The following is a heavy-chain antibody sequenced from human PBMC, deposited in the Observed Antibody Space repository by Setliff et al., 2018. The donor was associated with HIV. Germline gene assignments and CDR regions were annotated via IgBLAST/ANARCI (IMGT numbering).Heavy chain of an antibody. D-gene: IGHD2-15*01. V-gene: IGHV3-7*01. Sequence: PGESLTISCAASGFTFSSYWMSWVRQAPGKGLEWVANIKQDGSEKYYVDSVKGRFTISRDNAKNSLYLQMNSLRAEDTAVYYCARDYCSGGSCVDAFDIWGQGTMVTVSS. CDR3: ARDYCSGGSCVDAFDI. J-gene: IGHJ3*02. CDR2: IKQDGSEK. CDR1: GFTFSSYW.